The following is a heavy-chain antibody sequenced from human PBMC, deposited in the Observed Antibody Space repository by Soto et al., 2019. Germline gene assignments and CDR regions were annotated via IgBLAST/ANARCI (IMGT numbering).Heavy chain of an antibody. J-gene: IGHJ6*02. V-gene: IGHV1-8*01. Sequence: QVQLVQSGAEVKKPGASVKVSCKASGYTFTSYDINWVRQATGQGREWMGWMNPNSGNTGYAQKFQGRVTMTRNTSISTAYMELSRLSSEDTAVYYCARGQGIQLWSYYYYGMDVWGQGTTVTVSS. CDR2: MNPNSGNT. D-gene: IGHD5-18*01. CDR3: ARGQGIQLWSYYYYGMDV. CDR1: GYTFTSYD.